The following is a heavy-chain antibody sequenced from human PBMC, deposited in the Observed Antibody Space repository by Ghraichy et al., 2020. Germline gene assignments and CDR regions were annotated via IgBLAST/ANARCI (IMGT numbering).Heavy chain of an antibody. Sequence: GGSLRLSCAASGFTFSSYVMSWVRQAPGKGLEWVSVISGSGGSTYYADSVKGRFTISRDNSKNTLYLQMNSLRAEDTAVYYCAKDNPYSSGWYYFDYWGQGSLVTVSS. CDR3: AKDNPYSSGWYYFDY. CDR2: ISGSGGST. D-gene: IGHD6-19*01. V-gene: IGHV3-23*01. J-gene: IGHJ4*02. CDR1: GFTFSSYV.